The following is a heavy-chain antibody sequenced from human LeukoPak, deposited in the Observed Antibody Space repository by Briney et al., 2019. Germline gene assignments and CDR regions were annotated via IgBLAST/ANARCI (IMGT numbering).Heavy chain of an antibody. J-gene: IGHJ6*03. V-gene: IGHV3-30*04. CDR1: GFTFSSYA. Sequence: GGSLRLSCAASGFTFSSYAMHWVRQAPGKGLEWVAVISYDGSNKYYADSVKGRFTISRDNAKNSLYLQMNSLGPEDTAVYYCARDPYSGNYGNYYYYYMDVWGKGTTVTISS. CDR2: ISYDGSNK. D-gene: IGHD1-26*01. CDR3: ARDPYSGNYGNYYYYYMDV.